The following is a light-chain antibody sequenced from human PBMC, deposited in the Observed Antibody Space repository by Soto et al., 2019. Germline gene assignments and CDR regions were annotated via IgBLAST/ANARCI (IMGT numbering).Light chain of an antibody. CDR2: DVT. J-gene: IGLJ1*01. Sequence: QSALTQPRSVSGSPGQSVAISCTGTTSDVGGYNYVSWYQQHPSKAPKLMIYDVTKRPSGVPARFSGSKSGNTASLTISGRQAEKEADYDGCTHAGSHCYVFGTGTKLTVL. CDR1: TSDVGGYNY. CDR3: CTHAGSHCYV. V-gene: IGLV2-11*01.